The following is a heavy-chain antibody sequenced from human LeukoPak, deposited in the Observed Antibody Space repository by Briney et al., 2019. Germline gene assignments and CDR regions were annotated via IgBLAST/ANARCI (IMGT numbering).Heavy chain of an antibody. CDR1: GGSISSSSYY. V-gene: IGHV4-61*05. J-gene: IGHJ6*02. CDR2: IYYSGST. CDR3: ARHKGYYYGLDV. Sequence: SETLSLTCTVSGGSISSSSYYWGWIRQPPGKGLEWIGYIYYSGSTNYNPSLKSRVTISVDTSKNEFSLKLSSVTAADTAVYYCARHKGYYYGLDVWGQGTTVTVSS.